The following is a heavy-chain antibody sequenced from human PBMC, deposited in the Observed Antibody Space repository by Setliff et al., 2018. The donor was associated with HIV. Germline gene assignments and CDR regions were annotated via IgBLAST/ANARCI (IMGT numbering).Heavy chain of an antibody. V-gene: IGHV1-69*05. CDR1: GGTFSSYG. CDR2: IIPIFGTA. CDR3: ARLHCSSTSCRQTYYYYGMDV. Sequence: SVKVSCKASGGTFSSYGITWVRQAPGQGLEWMGGIIPIFGTANYAQKFQGRVTITTDESTSTAYMELSSLRSEDTAVYYCARLHCSSTSCRQTYYYYGMDVWGQGTTVTVSS. J-gene: IGHJ6*02. D-gene: IGHD2-2*01.